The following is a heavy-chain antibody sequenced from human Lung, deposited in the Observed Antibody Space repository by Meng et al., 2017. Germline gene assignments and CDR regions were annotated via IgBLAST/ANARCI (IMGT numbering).Heavy chain of an antibody. Sequence: QVQLQHVRAGLLKPSDTLSLCCAVYVGSFSGYYWSWIRQPPGKGLEWIGEINHSGSTNYNPSLKSRVTISVDTSKNHFSLKLNSVTAADTAVFYCARGEREPDYWGQGTLVTVSS. J-gene: IGHJ4*02. CDR1: VGSFSGYY. CDR2: INHSGST. CDR3: ARGEREPDY. V-gene: IGHV4-34*01. D-gene: IGHD1-14*01.